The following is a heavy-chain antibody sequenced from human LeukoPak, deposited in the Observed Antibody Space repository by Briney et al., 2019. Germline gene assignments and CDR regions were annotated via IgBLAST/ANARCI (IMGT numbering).Heavy chain of an antibody. Sequence: SVKVSCKASGGTFSSYAISWVRQAPGQGLEWMGGIIPIFGTANYAQKFQGRVTTTADESTSTAYMELSSLRSEDTAVYYCARARGYSYAFDYFDYWGQGTLVTVSS. J-gene: IGHJ4*02. CDR2: IIPIFGTA. V-gene: IGHV1-69*13. CDR3: ARARGYSYAFDYFDY. CDR1: GGTFSSYA. D-gene: IGHD5-18*01.